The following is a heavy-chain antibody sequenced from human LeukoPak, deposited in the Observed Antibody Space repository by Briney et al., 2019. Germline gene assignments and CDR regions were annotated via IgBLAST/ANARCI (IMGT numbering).Heavy chain of an antibody. CDR2: IYDSGST. CDR1: GGSIRSSYYY. D-gene: IGHD3-22*01. J-gene: IGHJ4*02. V-gene: IGHV4-39*07. Sequence: SGTLSLTCTVSGGSIRSSYYYWGWIRQPPGKGLEWIGSIYDSGSTNYNPSLKSRVTISVDKSKNQFSLKLSSVTAADTAVYYCAREGSSGSFDYWGQGTLVTVSS. CDR3: AREGSSGSFDY.